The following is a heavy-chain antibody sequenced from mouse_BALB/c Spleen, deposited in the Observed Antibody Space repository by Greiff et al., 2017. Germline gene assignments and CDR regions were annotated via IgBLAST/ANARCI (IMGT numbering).Heavy chain of an antibody. Sequence: EVMLVESGGGLVQPKGSLKLSCAASGFTFNTYAMNWVRQAPGKGLEWVARIRSKSNNYATYYADSVKDRFTISRDDSQSMLYLQMNNLKTEDTAMYYCVRQRYGNYRYAMDYWGQGTSVTVSS. V-gene: IGHV10-1*02. J-gene: IGHJ4*01. D-gene: IGHD2-10*02. CDR1: GFTFNTYA. CDR2: IRSKSNNYAT. CDR3: VRQRYGNYRYAMDY.